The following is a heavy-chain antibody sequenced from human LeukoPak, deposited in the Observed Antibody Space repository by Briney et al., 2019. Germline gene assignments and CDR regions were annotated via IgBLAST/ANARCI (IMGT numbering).Heavy chain of an antibody. CDR1: GFTFSGSA. CDR3: AREDYYGSGSFYYYYYYMDV. V-gene: IGHV3-73*01. J-gene: IGHJ6*03. CDR2: IRSKANSYAT. D-gene: IGHD3-10*01. Sequence: PGGSLRLSCAASGFTFSGSAMHWVRQASGKGLEWVGRIRSKANSYATAYAASVKGRFAISRDDSKNTAYLQMNSLRAEDTAVYYCAREDYYGSGSFYYYYYYMDVWGKGTTVTISS.